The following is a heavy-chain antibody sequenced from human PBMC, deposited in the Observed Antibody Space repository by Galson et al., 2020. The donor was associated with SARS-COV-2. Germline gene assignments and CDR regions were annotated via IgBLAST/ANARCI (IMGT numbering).Heavy chain of an antibody. CDR2: ISHSGGT. D-gene: IGHD4-17*01. J-gene: IGHJ3*02. Sequence: SETLSLTCAVSGTSISSGSYSWNWIRQPPGKGLEWIGYISHSGGTYYNPSLKSRVTISADRSKNQFSLRLSSVTAADTAVYYCARLHYGEYAPKAFDIWGQGIRLTVAS. V-gene: IGHV4-30-2*01. CDR1: GTSISSGSYS. CDR3: ARLHYGEYAPKAFDI.